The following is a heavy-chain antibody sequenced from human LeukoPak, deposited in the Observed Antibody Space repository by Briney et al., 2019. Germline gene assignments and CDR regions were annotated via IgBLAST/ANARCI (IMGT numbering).Heavy chain of an antibody. Sequence: ASVKVSCKASGGTFSSYTISRVRQAPGQGLEWMGRIIPILVIANYAQKFQGRVTITADKSTSTAYMELSSLRSEDTAVYYCATRIAVAGDRAFDIWGQGTMVTVSS. CDR2: IIPILVIA. J-gene: IGHJ3*02. CDR1: GGTFSSYT. CDR3: ATRIAVAGDRAFDI. V-gene: IGHV1-69*02. D-gene: IGHD6-19*01.